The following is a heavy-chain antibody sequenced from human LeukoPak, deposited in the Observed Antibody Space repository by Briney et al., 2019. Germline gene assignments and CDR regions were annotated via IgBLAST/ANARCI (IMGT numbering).Heavy chain of an antibody. J-gene: IGHJ4*02. CDR3: AREGDSSGWYYFDY. Sequence: GGSLRLSCAASGFTFSSYSMNWVRQAPGKGLEWVSSISRSSSYIYYADSVKGRFTISRDNAKNSLYLQMNSLRAEDTAVYYCAREGDSSGWYYFDYWGQGTLVTVSS. CDR2: ISRSSSYI. V-gene: IGHV3-21*01. D-gene: IGHD6-19*01. CDR1: GFTFSSYS.